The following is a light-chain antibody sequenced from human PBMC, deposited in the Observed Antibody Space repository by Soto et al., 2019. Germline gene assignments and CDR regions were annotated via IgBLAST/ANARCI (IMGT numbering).Light chain of an antibody. Sequence: QSLLTQPASVSGSPGQSIAISCTGTSSDVGTYDYVSWYQQYPDKAPKLIIYEVTQRPSGVSNRFSGSKSGNTASLTISGLQAEDEADYYCSSHTSVNTRVFGTGTKVTVL. CDR3: SSHTSVNTRV. V-gene: IGLV2-14*01. CDR2: EVT. CDR1: SSDVGTYDY. J-gene: IGLJ1*01.